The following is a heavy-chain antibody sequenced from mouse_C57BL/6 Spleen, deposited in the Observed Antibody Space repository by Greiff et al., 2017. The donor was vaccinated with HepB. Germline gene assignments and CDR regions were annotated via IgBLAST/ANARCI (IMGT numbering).Heavy chain of an antibody. CDR1: GYTFTDYY. D-gene: IGHD3-2*02. V-gene: IGHV1-19*01. CDR3: ALTAQATLYAMDY. Sequence: VQLKESGPVLVKPGASVKMSCKASGYTFTDYYMNWVKQSHGKSLEWIGVINPYNGGTSYNQKFKGKATLTVDKSSSTAYMELNSLTSEDSAVYYCALTAQATLYAMDYWGQGTSVTVSS. CDR2: INPYNGGT. J-gene: IGHJ4*01.